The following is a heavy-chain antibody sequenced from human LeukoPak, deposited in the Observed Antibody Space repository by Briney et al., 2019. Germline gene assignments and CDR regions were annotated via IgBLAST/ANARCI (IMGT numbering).Heavy chain of an antibody. Sequence: AETLSQSLPFSGDSLDNAYCWNWVRQPPGKRPEWIGTLYSSVYIYYNPSLRSRATISRDTSKNLFSLKLISVTAADPAVYYCARGSDDYKLGNHWGHGTLVTVSS. D-gene: IGHD5-24*01. J-gene: IGHJ5*02. CDR3: ARGSDDYKLGNH. CDR1: GDSLDNAYC. CDR2: LYSSVYI. V-gene: IGHV4-38-2*02.